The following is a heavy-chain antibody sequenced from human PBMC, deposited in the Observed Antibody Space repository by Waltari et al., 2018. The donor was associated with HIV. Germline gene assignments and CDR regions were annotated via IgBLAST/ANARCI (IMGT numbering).Heavy chain of an antibody. J-gene: IGHJ4*02. CDR3: ARGHYYDSSGYYSDY. V-gene: IGHV4-34*01. D-gene: IGHD3-22*01. CDR2: INHSGST. CDR1: GGSFSGYY. Sequence: QVQLQQWGAGLLKPSETLSLTCAVYGGSFSGYYWSWIRQPPGKGLEWIGEINHSGSTNYNPSLKSRVTISVDTSKNQFSLKLSSVTAADTAVYYCARGHYYDSSGYYSDYWGQGTLVTVSS.